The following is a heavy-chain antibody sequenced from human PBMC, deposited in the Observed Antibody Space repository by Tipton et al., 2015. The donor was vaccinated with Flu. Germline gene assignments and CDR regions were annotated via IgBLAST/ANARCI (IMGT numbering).Heavy chain of an antibody. CDR3: ARRDFSNYVSEPKNWFDS. V-gene: IGHV4-38-2*01. CDR2: IHTSAGT. Sequence: GEALGSSYYWAWIRQPPGRGLEWFGNIHTSAGTYYNLSLKSRSPISVDRSKNQFPLRLASVTAADTAVYFCARRDFSNYVSEPKNWFDSWGQGTLVTVSS. D-gene: IGHD4-11*01. CDR1: GEALGSSYY. J-gene: IGHJ5*01.